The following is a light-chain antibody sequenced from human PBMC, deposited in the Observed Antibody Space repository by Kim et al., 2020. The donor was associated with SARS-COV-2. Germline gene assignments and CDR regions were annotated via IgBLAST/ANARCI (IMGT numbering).Light chain of an antibody. CDR1: GSDVGSYDR. CDR2: EVS. CDR3: SSYTSNSTWV. V-gene: IGLV2-18*02. Sequence: GRAATISCTETGSDVGSYDRVSWYQQPPGTAPKAMIYEVSNRPSGVPDRFSGSKSGNTASLTISGLQAEDEADYYCSSYTSNSTWVFGGGTQLTVL. J-gene: IGLJ3*02.